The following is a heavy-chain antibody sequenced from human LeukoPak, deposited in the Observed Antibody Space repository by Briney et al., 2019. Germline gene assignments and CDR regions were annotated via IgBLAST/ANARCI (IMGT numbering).Heavy chain of an antibody. Sequence: SQTLSLTCAISGDSVSSNSAAWNWIRQSPSRGLEWLGSTYYRSKWYNDYAVSVKSRITINPDTSKNQFSLHPNSVTPEDTAVYYCARTHHGGAAPANDYWGQGTLVTVSS. D-gene: IGHD6-13*01. CDR1: GDSVSSNSAA. CDR2: TYYRSKWYN. J-gene: IGHJ4*02. CDR3: ARTHHGGAAPANDY. V-gene: IGHV6-1*01.